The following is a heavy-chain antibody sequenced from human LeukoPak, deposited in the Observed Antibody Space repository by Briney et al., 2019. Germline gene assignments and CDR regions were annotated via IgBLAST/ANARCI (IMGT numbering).Heavy chain of an antibody. CDR3: ARDAVYSGSWYDYYYYMDV. J-gene: IGHJ6*03. CDR2: IYYSGGT. V-gene: IGHV4-31*03. Sequence: SSETLSLTCTVSGGSINSVGYYWSWIGQHPGKGLEWIGYIYYSGGTYYNPFLKSRVTISVDTSKNQFSLKLSSVAAADTAVYYCARDAVYSGSWYDYYYYMDVWGKGTTVTVSS. D-gene: IGHD6-13*01. CDR1: GGSINSVGYY.